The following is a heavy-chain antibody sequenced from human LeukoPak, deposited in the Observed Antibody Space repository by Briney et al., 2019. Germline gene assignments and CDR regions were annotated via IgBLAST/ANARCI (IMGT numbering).Heavy chain of an antibody. D-gene: IGHD5-12*01. Sequence: GGSLRLSCAASGFTVSSNYMSWVRQAPGKGLEWVSVIYSGGSTYYADSVKGRFTISRDNSKNTLYFQMNSLRAEDTAMYYCARDLLSVDNYDALDIWGQGTMVTVSS. CDR2: IYSGGST. CDR3: ARDLLSVDNYDALDI. V-gene: IGHV3-53*01. CDR1: GFTVSSNY. J-gene: IGHJ3*02.